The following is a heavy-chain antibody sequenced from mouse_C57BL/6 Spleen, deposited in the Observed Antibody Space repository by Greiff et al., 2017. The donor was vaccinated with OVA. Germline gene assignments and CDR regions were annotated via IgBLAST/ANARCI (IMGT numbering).Heavy chain of an antibody. CDR2: IDPSDSET. V-gene: IGHV1-52*01. Sequence: VQLQQPGAELVRPGSSVKLSCKASGYTFTSYWVHWVKQRPIQGLEWIGNIDPSDSETHYNQKFKDKATLTVDKSSSTAYMQLSSLTSEDSAVYYCARGTTVAVFDYWGQGTTLTVSS. J-gene: IGHJ2*01. D-gene: IGHD1-1*01. CDR3: ARGTTVAVFDY. CDR1: GYTFTSYW.